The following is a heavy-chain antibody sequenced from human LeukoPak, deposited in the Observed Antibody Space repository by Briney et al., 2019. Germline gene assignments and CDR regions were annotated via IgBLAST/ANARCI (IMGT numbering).Heavy chain of an antibody. CDR1: GFTFSNYA. D-gene: IGHD3-16*01. J-gene: IGHJ4*02. CDR3: AKDLSAYRSAGDSRALTN. Sequence: HPGGSLRLSCAASGFTFSNYAMNWVRQAPGKGLEWVSAISGSGGSTYYADSVKGRFTIYRDNSKNTLYLQMNSLRAEDTAVYYCAKDLSAYRSAGDSRALTNWGQGTLVTVSS. V-gene: IGHV3-23*01. CDR2: ISGSGGST.